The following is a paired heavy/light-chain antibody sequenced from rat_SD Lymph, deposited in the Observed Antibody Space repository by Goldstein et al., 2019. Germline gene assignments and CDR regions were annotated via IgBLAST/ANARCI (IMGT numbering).Light chain of an antibody. CDR1: KSISNN. V-gene: IGKV16S1*01. J-gene: IGKJ5*01. Sequence: VQMTQSPSYLAASPGESVSISCKASKSISNNLAWYQEKPGKANKLLIHSGSTLQSGTPSRFSGSGSGTDFTLTIRSLESEDFAVYYCQQYNEYPLTFGSGTKLEIK. CDR2: SGS. CDR3: QQYNEYPLT.
Heavy chain of an antibody. D-gene: IGHD1-12*01. CDR3: ARQGHLTEIVMPPHWFAY. CDR1: GFTFSNYY. V-gene: IGHV5-25*01. CDR2: ISTSGSRT. J-gene: IGHJ3*01. Sequence: EVQLVESGGGLVQPGRSLKLSCAASGFTFSNYYMAWVRQAPKKGLEWVATISTSGSRTYYPDSVKGRFTISRDNAKSSLYLQMNSLKSEDTATYYCARQGHLTEIVMPPHWFAYWGQGTLVTVSS.